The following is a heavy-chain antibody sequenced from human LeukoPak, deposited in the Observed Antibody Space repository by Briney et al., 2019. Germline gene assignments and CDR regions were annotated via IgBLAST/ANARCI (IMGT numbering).Heavy chain of an antibody. D-gene: IGHD3-16*01. Sequence: PSGTLSLTCAVSGGSISSGGYSWSWIRQPPGKGLEWIGYIYHSGSTYYNPSLKSRVTTSVDRSKNQFSLKLSSVTAADTAVYYCASYMITFGGVTEGAFDIWGQGTMVTVSS. CDR1: GGSISSGGYS. V-gene: IGHV4-30-2*01. J-gene: IGHJ3*02. CDR2: IYHSGST. CDR3: ASYMITFGGVTEGAFDI.